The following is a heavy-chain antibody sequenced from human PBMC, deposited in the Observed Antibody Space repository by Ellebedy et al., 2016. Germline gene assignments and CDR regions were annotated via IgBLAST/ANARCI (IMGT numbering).Heavy chain of an antibody. CDR1: GGSFSGYY. V-gene: IGHV4-34*01. Sequence: SETLSLTCAVYGGSFSGYYWSWIRQPPGKGLEWIGEIKHSGSTNYNPSLKSRVTISVDTSKNQFSLKLSSVTAADTAVHYCARGFDPWGQGTLVTVSS. CDR2: IKHSGST. J-gene: IGHJ5*02. CDR3: ARGFDP.